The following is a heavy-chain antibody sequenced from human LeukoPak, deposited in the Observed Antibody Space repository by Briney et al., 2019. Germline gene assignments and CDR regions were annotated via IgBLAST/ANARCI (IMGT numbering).Heavy chain of an antibody. CDR1: GGSMTTDY. D-gene: IGHD3-22*01. V-gene: IGHV4-59*01. CDR3: ARARNYYDSSDYYYEGDAFDI. CDR2: IYYSGST. Sequence: PSETLSLTCTVSGGSMTTDYWSWIRQAPGKGLEWIGYIYYSGSTHYNPSLKSRVTISVDTSKNQFSLKLGSVTAADTAVYFCARARNYYDSSDYYYEGDAFDIWGQGTMVTVSS. J-gene: IGHJ3*02.